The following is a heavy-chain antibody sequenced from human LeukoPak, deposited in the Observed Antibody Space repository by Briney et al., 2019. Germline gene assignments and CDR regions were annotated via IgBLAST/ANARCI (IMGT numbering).Heavy chain of an antibody. CDR3: ARHRRRFLEWLYGPTDY. CDR2: INHSGST. Sequence: SETLSLTCAVYGGSFSGYYWSWIRQPPGKGLEWIGEINHSGSTNYNPSLKSRVTISVDTSKNQFSLKLSSVTAADTAVYYCARHRRRFLEWLYGPTDYWGQGTLVTVSS. CDR1: GGSFSGYY. D-gene: IGHD3-3*01. J-gene: IGHJ4*02. V-gene: IGHV4-34*01.